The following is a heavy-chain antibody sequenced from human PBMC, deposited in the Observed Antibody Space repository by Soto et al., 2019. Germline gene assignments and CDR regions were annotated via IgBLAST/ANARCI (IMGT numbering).Heavy chain of an antibody. Sequence: SVTLSLTCTVSGGSISSGGYYWSWIRQHPGKGLEWIGYIYYSGSTYYNPSLKSRVTISVDTSKNQFSLKLSSVTAADTAVYYCASFVEMATILFDYWGQGTLVTVSS. D-gene: IGHD5-12*01. V-gene: IGHV4-31*03. CDR3: ASFVEMATILFDY. CDR1: GGSISSGGYY. J-gene: IGHJ4*02. CDR2: IYYSGST.